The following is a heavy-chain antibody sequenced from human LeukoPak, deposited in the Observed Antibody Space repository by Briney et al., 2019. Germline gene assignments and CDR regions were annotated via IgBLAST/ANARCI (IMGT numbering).Heavy chain of an antibody. D-gene: IGHD3-3*01. V-gene: IGHV3-23*01. Sequence: GGSLRLSCAASGFTFSSYAMSWVRQAPGKGLEWVSAISGSGGSTYYADSVKGQFTISRDNSKNTLYLQMNSLRAEDTAVYYCAKDPTGLFWSGQQGYWGQGTLVTVSS. CDR3: AKDPTGLFWSGQQGY. CDR1: GFTFSSYA. CDR2: ISGSGGST. J-gene: IGHJ4*02.